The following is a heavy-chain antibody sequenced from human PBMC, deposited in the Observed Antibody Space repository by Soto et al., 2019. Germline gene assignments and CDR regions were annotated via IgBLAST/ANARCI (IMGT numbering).Heavy chain of an antibody. V-gene: IGHV3-30*18. Sequence: PGGSLRLSCAASGFTFSSYGMHCVRQAPGKGLEWVAVISYDGSNKYYADSVKGRFTISRDNSKNTLYLQMNSLRAEDTAVYYCAKDASIAARLGTLDYWRQGTLVTVSS. J-gene: IGHJ4*02. CDR1: GFTFSSYG. CDR3: AKDASIAARLGTLDY. CDR2: ISYDGSNK. D-gene: IGHD6-6*01.